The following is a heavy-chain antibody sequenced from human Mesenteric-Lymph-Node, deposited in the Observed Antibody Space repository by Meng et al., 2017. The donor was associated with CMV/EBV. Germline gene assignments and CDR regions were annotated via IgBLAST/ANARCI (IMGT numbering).Heavy chain of an antibody. J-gene: IGHJ4*02. Sequence: SVKVSCKASGGTFSSYAISWVRQAPGQGLEWMGGIIPIFGTANYAQKFQGRVTMTRDTSTSTVYMELSSLRSEDTAVYYCARNFYGGNSEFDYWGQGTLVTVSS. CDR3: ARNFYGGNSEFDY. D-gene: IGHD4-23*01. V-gene: IGHV1-69*05. CDR1: GGTFSSYA. CDR2: IIPIFGTA.